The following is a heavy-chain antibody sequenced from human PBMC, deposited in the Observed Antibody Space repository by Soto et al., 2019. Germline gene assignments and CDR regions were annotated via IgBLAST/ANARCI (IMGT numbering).Heavy chain of an antibody. CDR1: GGTFSSYA. Sequence: QVQLVQSGAEVKKPGSSVKVSCKASGGTFSSYAISWVRQAPGQGLEWMGRIIPILGISNYAQKFQGRVTTTADKSTSTAYMELSSLRSEDTAVYYCARDLPYGGNENDAFDIWGQGTMVTVSS. CDR2: IIPILGIS. V-gene: IGHV1-69*04. D-gene: IGHD2-15*01. J-gene: IGHJ3*02. CDR3: ARDLPYGGNENDAFDI.